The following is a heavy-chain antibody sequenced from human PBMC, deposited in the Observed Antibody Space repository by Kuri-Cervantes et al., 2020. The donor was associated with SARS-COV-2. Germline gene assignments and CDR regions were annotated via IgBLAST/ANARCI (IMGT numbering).Heavy chain of an antibody. CDR1: GFTFRDYA. Sequence: GESLKISCTASGFTFRDYAMSWVRQAPGKGLEWVSVIYSGGSTYYAGSVKGRFTISRDNSKNTLYLKMNSLRAEDTAVYYWGRGGGGSYYRGYFDYWGQGTLVTVSS. J-gene: IGHJ4*02. V-gene: IGHV3-66*01. CDR2: IYSGGST. CDR3: GRGGGGSYYRGYFDY. D-gene: IGHD1-26*01.